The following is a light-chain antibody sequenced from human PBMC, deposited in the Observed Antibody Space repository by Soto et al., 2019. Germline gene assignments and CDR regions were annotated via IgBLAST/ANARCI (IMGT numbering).Light chain of an antibody. V-gene: IGKV1-5*03. CDR1: QSISSW. CDR2: KAS. Sequence: DIQMTQSPSTLSASVGDRVTITCRASQSISSWLAWYQQKPGKAPKLLIYKASSLESGVPSRFSGSGSGTEFTLTISSLQPDDFATYYCQQYNSYVGQGTKVEIK. CDR3: QQYNSY. J-gene: IGKJ1*01.